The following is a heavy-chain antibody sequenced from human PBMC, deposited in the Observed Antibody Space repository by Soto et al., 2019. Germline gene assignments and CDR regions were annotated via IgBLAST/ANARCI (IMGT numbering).Heavy chain of an antibody. D-gene: IGHD6-19*01. CDR3: ARVLAVAGDYYYYGMDV. V-gene: IGHV3-33*08. CDR1: GFTFSSYA. CDR2: IRYDGSNK. J-gene: IGHJ6*02. Sequence: GGSLRLSCAASGFTFSSYAMRWVRQAPGKGLEWVSAIRYDGSNKYYADSVKGRFTISRDNSKNTLYLQMNSLRAEDTAVYYCARVLAVAGDYYYYGMDVWGQGTTVTVSS.